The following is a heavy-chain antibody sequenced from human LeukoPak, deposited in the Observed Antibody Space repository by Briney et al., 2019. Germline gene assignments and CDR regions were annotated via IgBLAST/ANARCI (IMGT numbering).Heavy chain of an antibody. V-gene: IGHV3-21*04. J-gene: IGHJ4*02. Sequence: GGSLRLSCAASGFTFSSYSMNWVRQAPGKGLEWVSSISSSSSYIYYADSVKGRFTISRDNAKNSLYLQMNSLRAEDTAVYYCANALYSSGWYGNFDNWGQGTLVTVSS. D-gene: IGHD6-19*01. CDR2: ISSSSSYI. CDR1: GFTFSSYS. CDR3: ANALYSSGWYGNFDN.